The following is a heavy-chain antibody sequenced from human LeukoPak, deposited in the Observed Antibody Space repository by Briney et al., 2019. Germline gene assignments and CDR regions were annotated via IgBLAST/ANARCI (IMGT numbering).Heavy chain of an antibody. V-gene: IGHV3-11*06. CDR1: GFTFSDYY. Sequence: GGSLRLSCAASGFTFSDYYMSWIRQAPGKGLEWVSYISSSSSYTNYADSVKGRFTISRDNAKNSLYLQMNSLRAEDTAVYYCARDNSSGSRGWFDPWGQGTLVTFSS. D-gene: IGHD6-19*01. J-gene: IGHJ5*02. CDR2: ISSSSSYT. CDR3: ARDNSSGSRGWFDP.